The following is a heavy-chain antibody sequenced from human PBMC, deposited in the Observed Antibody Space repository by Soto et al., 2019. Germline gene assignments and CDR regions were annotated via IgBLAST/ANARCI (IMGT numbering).Heavy chain of an antibody. Sequence: PGGSLRLSCAASGFSFNSSEMNWVRQAPGKGLEWVSYINSGGGTKYYAGSVKGRFTISRDNATNSLYLQMNSLRAEDADIYYCARTECSSIPCVTAYYYYGLDLWGQGTTVTVSS. J-gene: IGHJ6*02. D-gene: IGHD2-15*01. CDR2: INSGGGTK. V-gene: IGHV3-48*03. CDR3: ARTECSSIPCVTAYYYYGLDL. CDR1: GFSFNSSE.